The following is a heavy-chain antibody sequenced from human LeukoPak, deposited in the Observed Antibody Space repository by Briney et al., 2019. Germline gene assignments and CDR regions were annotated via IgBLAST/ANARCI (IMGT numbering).Heavy chain of an antibody. CDR2: IYTSGST. CDR1: GGSISSYY. V-gene: IGHV4-4*09. Sequence: SETLSLTCTVSGGSISSYYWSWIRHPPGKGLEWIGYIYTSGSTNYNPSLKSRVTISVDTSKNQFSLKLSSVTAADTAVYYCARHGDYDFWSGYWEGFDPWGQGTLVTVSS. CDR3: ARHGDYDFWSGYWEGFDP. J-gene: IGHJ5*02. D-gene: IGHD3-3*01.